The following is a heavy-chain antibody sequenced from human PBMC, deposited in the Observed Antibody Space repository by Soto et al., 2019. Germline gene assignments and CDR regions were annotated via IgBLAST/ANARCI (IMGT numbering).Heavy chain of an antibody. Sequence: LRLSCAASGFTFSSYSMNWVRQAPGKGLYLIVSISISSDLFYADSVNGRFTISRDNSKDSLYVQMNSMRADDMAVFYCVRDRGVAPPTYYYYYGMDVWGQRITVT. D-gene: IGHD3-3*01. J-gene: IGHJ6*02. CDR1: GFTFSSYS. CDR3: VRDRGVAPPTYYYYYGMDV. CDR2: ISISSDL. V-gene: IGHV3-21*06.